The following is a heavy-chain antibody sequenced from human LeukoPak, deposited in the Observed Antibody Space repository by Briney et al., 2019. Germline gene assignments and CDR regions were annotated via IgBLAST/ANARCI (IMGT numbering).Heavy chain of an antibody. CDR2: ISSSSSTI. V-gene: IGHV3-48*04. CDR1: GFSFSSYS. J-gene: IGHJ4*02. Sequence: PTGGSLRLSCAASGFSFSSYSMNWVRQAPGKGLEWVSYISSSSSTIYYADSVKGRFTISRDNAKNSLYLQMNSLRAEDTAVYYCARESERFLEWLPRPFDYWGQGTLVTVSS. CDR3: ARESERFLEWLPRPFDY. D-gene: IGHD3-3*01.